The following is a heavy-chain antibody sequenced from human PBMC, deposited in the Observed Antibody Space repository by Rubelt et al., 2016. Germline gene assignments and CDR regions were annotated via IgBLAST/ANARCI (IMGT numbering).Heavy chain of an antibody. CDR1: GGSFSGYY. Sequence: QVQLQQWGAGLLKPSETLSLTCAVYGGSFSGYYCTWIRQPPGKGLEWIGEIHPSGSTNYNPSLKSRVTISADTSKNQCSLNQNSVTAADAAVYYCARGLDSTKTGADWGQGTLVTVSS. V-gene: IGHV4-34*01. D-gene: IGHD3-10*01. CDR3: ARGLDSTKTGAD. CDR2: IHPSGST. J-gene: IGHJ4*02.